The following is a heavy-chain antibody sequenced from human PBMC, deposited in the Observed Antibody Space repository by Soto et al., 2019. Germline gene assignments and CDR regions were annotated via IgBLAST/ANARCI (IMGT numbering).Heavy chain of an antibody. D-gene: IGHD3-16*01. CDR1: SVSITSSNW. V-gene: IGHV4-4*02. CDR3: ARDYDGFDY. Sequence: QVRLQESGPGLVKPSEIVSLTCDVSSVSITSSNWWTWVRQPPGKGLEWIGKISHSGTVNYNATLRSRVIISVDKPKNQLSLKLMSVTAADTAVYYCARDYDGFDYWGQGILVTVSS. CDR2: ISHSGTV. J-gene: IGHJ4*02.